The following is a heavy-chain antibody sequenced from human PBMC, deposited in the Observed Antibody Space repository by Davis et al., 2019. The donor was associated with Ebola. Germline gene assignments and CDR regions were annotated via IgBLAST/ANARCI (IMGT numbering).Heavy chain of an antibody. V-gene: IGHV4-59*08. J-gene: IGHJ4*02. CDR1: GGSISSYY. CDR3: AGLSSSSGLDY. D-gene: IGHD6-6*01. Sequence: MPSDTLSLTCPVPGGSISSYYRSWIRQPPGKGLEWIGYIYYSGSTNYDLSFKSRVTISVDTAKDQFSLKLSSVTAADTAVCYCAGLSSSSGLDYWGQGTLVTVSS. CDR2: IYYSGST.